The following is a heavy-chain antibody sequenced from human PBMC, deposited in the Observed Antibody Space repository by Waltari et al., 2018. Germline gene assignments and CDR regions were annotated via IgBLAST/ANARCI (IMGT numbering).Heavy chain of an antibody. V-gene: IGHV3-30*18. CDR1: GFTFRYYR. CDR2: ISYDGSDI. D-gene: IGHD4-17*01. CDR3: AKDRIYGPYYTFDS. Sequence: QVQLVESGGGEVQPGRSLRLSCAASGFTFRYYRMHWVRQAPGKGLEWVALISYDGSDISYADSVKARFTISRDNSKNTLYLQINGLRAEDTAVYYCAKDRIYGPYYTFDSWGQGTLVTVSS. J-gene: IGHJ4*02.